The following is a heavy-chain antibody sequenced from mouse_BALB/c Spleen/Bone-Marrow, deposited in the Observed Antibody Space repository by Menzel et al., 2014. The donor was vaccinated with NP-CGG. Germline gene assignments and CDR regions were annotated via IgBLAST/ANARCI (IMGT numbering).Heavy chain of an antibody. V-gene: IGHV14-3*02. Sequence: EVQVVESGAELVRSGASVKLSCTGSGFNIKDTYMHWVKQRPEQGLEWIGRIDPANGNTKYDPKFQGKATITADTSSNTAYLQLSGLTSEDTAVYYCARYRLGTYFDYWGQGTTLTVSS. J-gene: IGHJ2*01. D-gene: IGHD2-14*01. CDR2: IDPANGNT. CDR1: GFNIKDTY. CDR3: ARYRLGTYFDY.